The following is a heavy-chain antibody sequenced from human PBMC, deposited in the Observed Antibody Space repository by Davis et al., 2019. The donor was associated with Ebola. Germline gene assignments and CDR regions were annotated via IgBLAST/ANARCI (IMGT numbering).Heavy chain of an antibody. CDR2: ISYDGSNK. CDR3: AREDDVVVVAAIDS. CDR1: GFTFSSYG. Sequence: GESLKIPCAASGFTFSSYGLNWVRQAPGKGLEWVAVISYDGSNKYYADSVKGRFNISRDNSKNTLYLQVNSLRAEDTAVYYCAREDDVVVVAAIDSWGQGTLITVFS. J-gene: IGHJ5*01. D-gene: IGHD2-15*01. V-gene: IGHV3-30*03.